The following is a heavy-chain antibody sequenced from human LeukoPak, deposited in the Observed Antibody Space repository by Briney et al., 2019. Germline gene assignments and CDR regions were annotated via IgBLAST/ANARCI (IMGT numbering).Heavy chain of an antibody. Sequence: KTSETLSLTCTVSGGSISSYYWSWIRQPPGKGLEWVGYIYYSGSTNYNPSLKSRVTISVDTSKNQLSLKLSSVTAADTAVYYCARLSKREQWLALIGAFDIWGQGTMVTVSS. CDR3: ARLSKREQWLALIGAFDI. CDR1: GGSISSYY. D-gene: IGHD6-19*01. V-gene: IGHV4-59*01. CDR2: IYYSGST. J-gene: IGHJ3*02.